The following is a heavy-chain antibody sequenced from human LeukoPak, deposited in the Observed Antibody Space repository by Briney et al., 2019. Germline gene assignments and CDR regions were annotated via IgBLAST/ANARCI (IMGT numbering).Heavy chain of an antibody. Sequence: PGGSPRLSCAASGFTFSSYWMSWVRQAPGKGLEWVANIKQDGSEKYYVDSVKGRFTISRDNAKNSLYLQMNSLRAEDTAVYYCARDSVSSGYYFDYWGQGTLVTVSS. CDR1: GFTFSSYW. CDR2: IKQDGSEK. V-gene: IGHV3-7*01. D-gene: IGHD3-22*01. J-gene: IGHJ4*02. CDR3: ARDSVSSGYYFDY.